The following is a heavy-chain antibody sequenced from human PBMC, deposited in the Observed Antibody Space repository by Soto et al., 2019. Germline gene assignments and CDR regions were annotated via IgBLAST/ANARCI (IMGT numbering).Heavy chain of an antibody. CDR1: GFTFSSYW. CDR3: ASCSGGSCQDLDY. D-gene: IGHD2-15*01. J-gene: IGHJ4*02. V-gene: IGHV3-7*01. Sequence: GGSLRLSCAASGFTFSSYWMSWVRQAPGKGLEWVANIKQDGSEKYYVDSVKGRFTISRDNAKNSLYLQMNSLRAEDTAVYYCASCSGGSCQDLDYWGQGTLVTVSS. CDR2: IKQDGSEK.